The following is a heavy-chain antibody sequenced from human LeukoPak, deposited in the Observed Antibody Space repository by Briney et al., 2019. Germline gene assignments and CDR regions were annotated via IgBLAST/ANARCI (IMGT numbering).Heavy chain of an antibody. Sequence: ASVKVSCKASGGTFISYAISWVRQAPGQGLEWMGGIIPIFGTANYAQKFQGRVTITADESTSTAYMELSSLRSDDTAVYYCARDVAFGELTNWFDPWGQGTLVTVSS. V-gene: IGHV1-69*13. CDR1: GGTFISYA. D-gene: IGHD3-10*01. J-gene: IGHJ5*02. CDR3: ARDVAFGELTNWFDP. CDR2: IIPIFGTA.